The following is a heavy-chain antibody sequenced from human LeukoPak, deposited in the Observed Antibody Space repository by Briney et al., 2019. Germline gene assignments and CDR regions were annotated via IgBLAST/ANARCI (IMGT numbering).Heavy chain of an antibody. J-gene: IGHJ4*02. D-gene: IGHD3-22*01. CDR3: AVNYYDSSGYYVDY. CDR2: VHNSGDT. CDR1: GGSISNYY. Sequence: SETLSLTCTVSGGSISNYYWNWIRQPPGKGLEWIGYVHNSGDTNYNPSLRSRVTISLDTSKNDFSLKLSSVTAADTAVYYCAVNYYDSSGYYVDYWGQGTLVTVSS. V-gene: IGHV4-59*01.